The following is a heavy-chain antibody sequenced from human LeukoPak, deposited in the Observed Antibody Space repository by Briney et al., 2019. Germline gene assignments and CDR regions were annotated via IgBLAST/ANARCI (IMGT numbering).Heavy chain of an antibody. D-gene: IGHD3-3*01. V-gene: IGHV3-21*01. CDR2: ISSSSSYI. CDR1: GFTFSSYS. Sequence: NPGGSLRLSCAASGFTFSSYSMNWVRQAPGKGLEWVSSISSSSSYIYYADSVKGRFTISRDNAKNSLHLQMNSLRAEDTAVYYCARSDSWLRFFDWGQGTLVTVSS. CDR3: ARSDSWLRFFD. J-gene: IGHJ4*02.